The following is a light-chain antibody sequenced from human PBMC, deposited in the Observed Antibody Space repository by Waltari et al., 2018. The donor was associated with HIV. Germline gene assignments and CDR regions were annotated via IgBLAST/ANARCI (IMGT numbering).Light chain of an antibody. Sequence: QSVLTQPPSASGTPGQRVTISCSGSSSNIERNTLNWYQQFPGTTPKVVIYSSKQRPSGVPDRFSGARSGTSASLAISGLQSEDEAHYYCAAWDDSLDGYVFGPGTEVTVL. CDR3: AAWDDSLDGYV. CDR2: SSK. V-gene: IGLV1-44*01. J-gene: IGLJ1*01. CDR1: SSNIERNT.